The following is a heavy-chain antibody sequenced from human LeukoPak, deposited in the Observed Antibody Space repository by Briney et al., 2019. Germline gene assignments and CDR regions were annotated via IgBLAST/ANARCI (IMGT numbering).Heavy chain of an antibody. CDR2: IYHSGST. D-gene: IGHD3-3*01. V-gene: IGHV4-39*07. CDR1: GGSISSGGYY. J-gene: IGHJ6*03. CDR3: ARGGKDDFWSGGYYMDV. Sequence: SQTLSLTCTVSGGSISSGGYYWSWIRQPPGKGLEWIGSIYHSGSTYYNPSLKSRVTISVDTSKNQFSLKLSSVTAADTAVYYCARGGKDDFWSGGYYMDVWGKGTTVTVSS.